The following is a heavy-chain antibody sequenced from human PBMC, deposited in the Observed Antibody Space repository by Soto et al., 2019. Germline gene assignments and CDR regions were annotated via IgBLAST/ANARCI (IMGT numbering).Heavy chain of an antibody. CDR3: ARDTYVRDIVVVPAAMVDY. V-gene: IGHV1-18*01. CDR1: GYTFTSYG. D-gene: IGHD2-2*01. J-gene: IGHJ4*02. Sequence: QVQLVQSGAEVKKPGASVKVSCKASGYTFTSYGISWVRQAPGQGVEWMGWISAYNGNTNYAQKLQGRVTMTTDTSTSTAYMELRSLRSDATAVYYCARDTYVRDIVVVPAAMVDYWGQGTMVTVSS. CDR2: ISAYNGNT.